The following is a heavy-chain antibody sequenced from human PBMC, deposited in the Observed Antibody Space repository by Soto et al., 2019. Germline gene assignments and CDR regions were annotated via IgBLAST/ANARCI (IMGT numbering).Heavy chain of an antibody. D-gene: IGHD4-17*01. V-gene: IGHV4-61*01. CDR2: IYYSGST. CDR1: GGSVSSGSYY. J-gene: IGHJ3*02. CDR3: ARAADDYGDPNDAFDI. Sequence: SETLSLTCTVSGGSVSSGSYYWSWIRQPPGKGLEWIGYIYYSGSTNYNPSLKSRVTISVDTSKNQFSLKLSSVTAADTAVYYCARAADDYGDPNDAFDIWGQGTMVTVSS.